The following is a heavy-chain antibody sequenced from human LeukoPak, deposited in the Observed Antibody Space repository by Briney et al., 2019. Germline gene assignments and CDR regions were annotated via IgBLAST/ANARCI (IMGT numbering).Heavy chain of an antibody. J-gene: IGHJ4*02. CDR3: AKVAYYYDTGGAPPDY. D-gene: IGHD3-22*01. V-gene: IGHV3-23*01. CDR1: GFTFRSYA. CDR2: ISGSGGST. Sequence: GGSLRLSCAASGFTFRSYAMGWVRQAPGKGLEWVSAISGSGGSTYYADSVKGRFTISRDNSKNTLYLQMNSLRAEDTAVYYCAKVAYYYDTGGAPPDYWGQGTLVTVSS.